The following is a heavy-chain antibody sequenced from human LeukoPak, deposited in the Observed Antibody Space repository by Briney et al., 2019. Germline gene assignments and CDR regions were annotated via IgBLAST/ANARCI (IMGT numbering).Heavy chain of an antibody. CDR3: ASRDKGYYYGMDV. CDR2: LYSSDST. Sequence: GSLRLSCAASGFTVRSNYMSWVRQAPGKGLEWVSLLYSSDSTYYADSVKGRFTISRDNSKSTLYLQMNSLRAEDTAVYYCASRDKGYYYGMDVWGQGTTVTVSS. J-gene: IGHJ6*02. D-gene: IGHD5-24*01. CDR1: GFTVRSNY. V-gene: IGHV3-66*01.